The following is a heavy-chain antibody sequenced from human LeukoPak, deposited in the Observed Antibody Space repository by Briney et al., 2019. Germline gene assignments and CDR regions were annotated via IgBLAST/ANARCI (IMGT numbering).Heavy chain of an antibody. CDR3: ARDWTTGTILDY. J-gene: IGHJ4*02. Sequence: VSVKVSCKASGYTFTSYYMHWVRQAPGQGLEWMGIINPSGGSTSYAQKFQGRVTMTRDTSTSTVYMELSSLRSEDTAVYYCARDWTTGTILDYWGQGTLVTVSS. D-gene: IGHD1-1*01. CDR2: INPSGGST. V-gene: IGHV1-46*03. CDR1: GYTFTSYY.